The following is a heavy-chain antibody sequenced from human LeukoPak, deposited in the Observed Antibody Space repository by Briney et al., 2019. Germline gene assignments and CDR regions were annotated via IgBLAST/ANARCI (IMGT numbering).Heavy chain of an antibody. CDR1: GFIFSSYA. CDR2: IRGNGGST. CDR3: AKGHGGSTWYMGGDY. Sequence: GGSLRLSCAASGFIFSSYAMSWVRQAPGKGLEWVSGIRGNGGSTYYADSVKGRFIISRDNSKNTLYLQMNSLRAEDTAVYYCAKGHGGSTWYMGGDYWGQGTLVTVSS. V-gene: IGHV3-23*01. D-gene: IGHD6-13*01. J-gene: IGHJ4*02.